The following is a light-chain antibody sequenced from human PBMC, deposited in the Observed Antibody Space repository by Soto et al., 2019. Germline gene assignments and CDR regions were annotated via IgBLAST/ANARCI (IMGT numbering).Light chain of an antibody. J-gene: IGLJ3*02. Sequence: QSVLTQPPSASGTPGQRVTISCYGSSSSIGSNYVYWYQHLPGTAPKLLIYRNSQRPSGVPDRFSGSKSGTSASLAISGLRSEDEADYYCASWDDSLSGRVFGGGTKLTVL. V-gene: IGLV1-47*01. CDR2: RNS. CDR1: SSSIGSNY. CDR3: ASWDDSLSGRV.